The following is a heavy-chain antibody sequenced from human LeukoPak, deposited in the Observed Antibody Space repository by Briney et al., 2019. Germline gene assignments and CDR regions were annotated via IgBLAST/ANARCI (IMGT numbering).Heavy chain of an antibody. J-gene: IGHJ6*03. CDR1: GFTFSSYS. D-gene: IGHD2-2*01. CDR3: AREKEGYCSRTSCYLDYYYYYMDV. CDR2: ISTSSSYI. V-gene: IGHV3-21*01. Sequence: GGSLRLSCAASGFTFSSYSMNWVRQAPGKGLEWVSSISTSSSYIHYADSVKGRFTISRDNAKNSLYLQMNSLRAEDTAVCYCAREKEGYCSRTSCYLDYYYYYMDVWGKGTTVTISS.